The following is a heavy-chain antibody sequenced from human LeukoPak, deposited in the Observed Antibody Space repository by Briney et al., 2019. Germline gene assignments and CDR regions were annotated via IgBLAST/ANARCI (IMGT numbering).Heavy chain of an antibody. CDR3: TTDPGGDYHYYYYGMDV. V-gene: IGHV3-15*01. Sequence: GGSLRLSCAASGFTFSNAWMSWVRQAPGKGLEWVGRIKSKTDGGTTDYAAPVKGRFTISRDDSKNTLYLQMNSLKTEDTAVYYCTTDPGGDYHYYYYGMDVWGQGTTVTVSS. CDR1: GFTFSNAW. J-gene: IGHJ6*02. CDR2: IKSKTDGGTT. D-gene: IGHD4-17*01.